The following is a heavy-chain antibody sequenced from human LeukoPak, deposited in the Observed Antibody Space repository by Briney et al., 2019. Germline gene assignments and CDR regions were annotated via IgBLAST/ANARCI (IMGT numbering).Heavy chain of an antibody. CDR1: GFTFSGAW. D-gene: IGHD3-22*01. V-gene: IGHV3-7*01. Sequence: GGSLRLSCTASGFTFSGAWMTWVCQAPGKGLEWVANIREDGTEKNYVDSVKGRFTISRDNAKNSLFLQMNSLRAEDTAVYYCVNYDSSGYYRFDYWGQGTLVTVSS. CDR2: IREDGTEK. CDR3: VNYDSSGYYRFDY. J-gene: IGHJ4*02.